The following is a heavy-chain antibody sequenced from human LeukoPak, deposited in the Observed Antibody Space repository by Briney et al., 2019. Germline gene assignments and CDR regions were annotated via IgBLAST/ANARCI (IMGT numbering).Heavy chain of an antibody. V-gene: IGHV4-59*08. D-gene: IGHD2-8*01. CDR2: ISYSGST. J-gene: IGHJ4*02. CDR3: ARRDKWVYYSDY. Sequence: SETLSLTCTISGGSISSYYWSWIRQPPGKGLEWIGYISYSGSTNYNPSLKSRVTISIDTSKNQFSLKLSSVTAADAAVYYCARRDKWVYYSDYWGQGTLVTVSS. CDR1: GGSISSYY.